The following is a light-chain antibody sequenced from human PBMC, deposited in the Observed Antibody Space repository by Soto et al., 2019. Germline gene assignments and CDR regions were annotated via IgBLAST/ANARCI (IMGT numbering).Light chain of an antibody. J-gene: IGKJ5*01. CDR2: AAS. V-gene: IGKV1-39*01. Sequence: DIQMTQCQSSLSASVADRVTITCRASQSISNYLNWYQQKPGKAPKLLIYAASSLQSGVPSRFSGSGSGTDFTLTITSLQPEDFATYYCQQSYNTPITFGQGTRLEIK. CDR3: QQSYNTPIT. CDR1: QSISNY.